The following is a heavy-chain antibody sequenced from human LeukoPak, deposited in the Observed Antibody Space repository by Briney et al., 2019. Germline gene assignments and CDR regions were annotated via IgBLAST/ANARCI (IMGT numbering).Heavy chain of an antibody. J-gene: IGHJ4*02. Sequence: WVRQAPGKGLEWVASISSDGNNKYYVGSVEGRFTISRDNSRNTLYLQMNSLRTEDTAVYYCAKAGAYDSSGYYYYLDYWGQGTLVTVPS. CDR3: AKAGAYDSSGYYYYLDY. D-gene: IGHD3-22*01. CDR2: ISSDGNNK. V-gene: IGHV3-30*18.